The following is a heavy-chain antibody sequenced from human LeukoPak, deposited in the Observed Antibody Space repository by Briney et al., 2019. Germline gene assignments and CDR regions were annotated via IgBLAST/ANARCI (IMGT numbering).Heavy chain of an antibody. CDR3: ARVTNEWELYNFDY. V-gene: IGHV4-4*07. J-gene: IGHJ4*02. CDR1: GGSISSYY. D-gene: IGHD1-26*01. CDR2: IYTSGST. Sequence: SETLSLTCTVSGGSISSYYWSWIRQPAGKGLEWIGRIYTSGSTNYNPSLKSRVTISVDTSKNQFSLKLSSVTAADTAVYYCARVTNEWELYNFDYWGQGTLVTVSS.